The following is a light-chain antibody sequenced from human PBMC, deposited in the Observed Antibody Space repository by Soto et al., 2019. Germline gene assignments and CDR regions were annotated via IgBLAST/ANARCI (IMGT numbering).Light chain of an antibody. CDR1: SNDVGGFNY. CDR3: TSFTSGSTPYV. CDR2: DVT. V-gene: IGLV2-14*03. J-gene: IGLJ1*01. Sequence: QSVLTQPASVSGSPGQSITISCTGTSNDVGGFNYVSWYQQLPGKAPKLVINDVTHRTSGVSDRFSGSRSGNTASLTISGLQAEDEADYYCTSFTSGSTPYVLGTGTKVTVL.